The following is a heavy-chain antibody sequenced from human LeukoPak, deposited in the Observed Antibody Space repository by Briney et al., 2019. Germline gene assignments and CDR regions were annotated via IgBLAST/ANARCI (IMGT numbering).Heavy chain of an antibody. Sequence: SETLSLTCTISGGSISSYFWSWIRQPPGKGLEWIGYIYYTGSTNYNPSLKSRVIISLDTSKNQFSLKLSSVTAADMAVYYCARTLSRWDPFDYWGQGTLVTVSS. J-gene: IGHJ4*02. CDR2: IYYTGST. V-gene: IGHV4-59*01. CDR1: GGSISSYF. CDR3: ARTLSRWDPFDY. D-gene: IGHD1-26*01.